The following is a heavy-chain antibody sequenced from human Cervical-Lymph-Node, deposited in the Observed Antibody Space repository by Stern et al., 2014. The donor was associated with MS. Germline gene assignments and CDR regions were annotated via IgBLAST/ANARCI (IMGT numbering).Heavy chain of an antibody. CDR3: ARPRYSS. J-gene: IGHJ5*02. CDR1: GGTFTSYA. D-gene: IGHD6-13*01. V-gene: IGHV1-69*06. CDR2: IVPVCCST. Sequence: QVQLVQSGAEVEKPGSSVKVSCKASGGTFTSYAITWVRQAPGHELEWIRDIVPVCCSTNSAQKYRDRIKIAADKSTTSAYMERSSLGLEDASVYYCARPRYSSWGQGTTVIVSS.